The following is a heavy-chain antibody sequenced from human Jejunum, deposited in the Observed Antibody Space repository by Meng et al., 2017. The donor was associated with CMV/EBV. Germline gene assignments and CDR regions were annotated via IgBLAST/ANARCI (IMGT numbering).Heavy chain of an antibody. J-gene: IGHJ4*02. CDR1: GDTFTSYK. Sequence: SGDTFTSYKMDWGRQAPGQGPEWMGIINPSGGTTSYAQEFQGRVTMTRDTSTNTAYMELTRLRSDDTALYYCAKDGGSFLDYYFDSWGQGTLVTVSS. CDR3: AKDGGSFLDYYFDS. V-gene: IGHV1-46*01. CDR2: INPSGGTT. D-gene: IGHD3-16*01.